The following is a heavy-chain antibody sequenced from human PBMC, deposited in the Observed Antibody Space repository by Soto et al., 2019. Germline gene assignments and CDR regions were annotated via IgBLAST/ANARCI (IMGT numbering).Heavy chain of an antibody. CDR2: INPSGGST. CDR1: GYTFTSYY. J-gene: IGHJ3*02. D-gene: IGHD2-2*01. Sequence: GASVKVSCKASGYTFTSYYMHWVRQAPGQGLEWMGIINPSGGSTSYAQKFQGRVTMTRDMSTSTVYMELSSLRSEDTAVYYCARVYCSSTSCYAQPHDAFDIWGQGTMVTVSS. CDR3: ARVYCSSTSCYAQPHDAFDI. V-gene: IGHV1-46*01.